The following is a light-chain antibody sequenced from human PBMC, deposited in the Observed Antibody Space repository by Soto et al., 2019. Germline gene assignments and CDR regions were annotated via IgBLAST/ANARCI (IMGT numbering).Light chain of an antibody. CDR2: AND. CDR1: SSNVGNNI. Sequence: QSVLTQPPSVSAAPGQTVTISCSGSSSNVGNNIVSSYQQLPGAVPKLLIYANDKRPSGIPDRFSGSKSGTSATLGITGLQTGDEADYYCATWDTSLSAVVFGGGTKLTVL. V-gene: IGLV1-51*01. J-gene: IGLJ3*02. CDR3: ATWDTSLSAVV.